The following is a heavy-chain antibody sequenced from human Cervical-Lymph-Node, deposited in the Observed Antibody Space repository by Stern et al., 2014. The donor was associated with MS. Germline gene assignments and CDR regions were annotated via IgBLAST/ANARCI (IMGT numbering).Heavy chain of an antibody. D-gene: IGHD1-26*01. J-gene: IGHJ6*02. V-gene: IGHV1-69*06. Sequence: VQLVESGAEVKKPGSSVKVSCKASGGSLSGYAISWVRQAPGQGLEWLGRIITIFGTSNDAQKFQGRVTITADRSTNTAYMEVSSLRTEDTAIYYCARGETPIPSYGMDVWGQGTTVTVSS. CDR2: IITIFGTS. CDR1: GGSLSGYA. CDR3: ARGETPIPSYGMDV.